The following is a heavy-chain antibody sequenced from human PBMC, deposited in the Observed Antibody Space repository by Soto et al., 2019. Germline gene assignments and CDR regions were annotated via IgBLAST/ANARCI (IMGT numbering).Heavy chain of an antibody. Sequence: QLLESGPGLVKPSETLSLTCTVSGGSISSSSYYWGWIRQPPGKGLEWIGSIYYSGSTYYNPSLKSRVTISVDTSKNQFSLKLSSVTAADTAVYYCARNFEQLAYFDYWGQGTLVTVSS. CDR1: GGSISSSSYY. CDR2: IYYSGST. V-gene: IGHV4-39*01. D-gene: IGHD6-6*01. CDR3: ARNFEQLAYFDY. J-gene: IGHJ4*02.